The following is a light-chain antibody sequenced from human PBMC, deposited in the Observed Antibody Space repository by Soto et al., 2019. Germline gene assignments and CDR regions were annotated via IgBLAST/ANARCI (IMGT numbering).Light chain of an antibody. J-gene: IGKJ1*01. CDR3: QQYYSFPWT. Sequence: IQLTQSPSSLSASVGDRVTITCRASQGISSYLAWYQQKPGKAPKLLIYAASTLQSGVPSRFSGSGSGTDFTLTISCLQSEELATYYCQQYYSFPWTFGQVTKVDIK. V-gene: IGKV1-9*01. CDR1: QGISSY. CDR2: AAS.